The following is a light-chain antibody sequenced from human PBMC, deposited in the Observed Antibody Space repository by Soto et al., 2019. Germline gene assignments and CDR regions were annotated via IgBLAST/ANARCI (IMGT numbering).Light chain of an antibody. CDR2: GAS. J-gene: IGKJ1*01. V-gene: IGKV3-20*01. CDR3: QQYGSSPPVT. CDR1: QSVSSIY. Sequence: EIVLTQSPGTLSLSPGERATLSCRASQSVSSIYLAWYQQKPGRAPRLLIYGASSRATGIPDRFSGSGSGTDFTLTISRLEPEDFAVYYCQQYGSSPPVTFGQGTKVEIK.